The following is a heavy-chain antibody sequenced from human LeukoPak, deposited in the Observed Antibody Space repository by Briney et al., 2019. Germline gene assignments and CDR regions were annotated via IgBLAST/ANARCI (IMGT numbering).Heavy chain of an antibody. D-gene: IGHD3-10*01. CDR3: ARGGSWFAP. V-gene: IGHV3-7*01. CDR1: GFAFNTFW. CDR2: IKPDGSEK. Sequence: PGGSLRLSCVASGFAFNTFWMSWVRQAPGKGPEWVANIKPDGSEKSYVDSVKGGFTISRDNAKNSLYLQMNSLRAEDTALYYCARGGSWFAPWGQGTLVTVSS. J-gene: IGHJ5*02.